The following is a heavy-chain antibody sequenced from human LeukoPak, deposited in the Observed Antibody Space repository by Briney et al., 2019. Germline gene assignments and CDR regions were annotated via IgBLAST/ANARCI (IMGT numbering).Heavy chain of an antibody. J-gene: IGHJ5*02. D-gene: IGHD3-10*01. Sequence: SATLSLTCTVSGGSISSSSYHWGWVRQPPGKGREWIGSGSTYYNPSLKSRVTISVDTSRNQFSLKLSSVTAADTAVYYCARTGAYMVWGVQNWFDPWGQGTPVTVSS. V-gene: IGHV4-39*01. CDR1: GGSISSSSYH. CDR2: GST. CDR3: ARTGAYMVWGVQNWFDP.